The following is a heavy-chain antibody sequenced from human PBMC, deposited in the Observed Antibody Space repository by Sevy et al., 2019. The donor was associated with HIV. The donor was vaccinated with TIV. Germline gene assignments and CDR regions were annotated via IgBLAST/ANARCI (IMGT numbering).Heavy chain of an antibody. V-gene: IGHV1-24*01. Sequence: ASVKVSCMVSGYTLSKLSMHWVRQAPGKGPEWMGGFDPEDGETIYAQKFQGRVTMTEDTSTDTAYMELSSLRSEDTAVYYCATLDFWSDYPLYGMDGWGQRTTVTVSS. CDR1: GYTLSKLS. J-gene: IGHJ6*02. CDR2: FDPEDGET. CDR3: ATLDFWSDYPLYGMDG. D-gene: IGHD3-3*01.